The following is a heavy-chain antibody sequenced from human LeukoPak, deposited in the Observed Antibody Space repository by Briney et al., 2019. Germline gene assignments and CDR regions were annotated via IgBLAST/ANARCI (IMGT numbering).Heavy chain of an antibody. J-gene: IGHJ6*03. CDR3: AREWSFPYYYYMDV. D-gene: IGHD1-26*01. CDR2: IYISGTT. CDR1: GASISRYS. Sequence: SETLSLTCTVSGASISRYSWSWVRQAAGEGLECIGRIYISGTTNYNPSLKSRVTMSVDTSKNQFSLLLSSVTAADTAVYYCAREWSFPYYYYMDVWGKGTTVTVSS. V-gene: IGHV4-4*07.